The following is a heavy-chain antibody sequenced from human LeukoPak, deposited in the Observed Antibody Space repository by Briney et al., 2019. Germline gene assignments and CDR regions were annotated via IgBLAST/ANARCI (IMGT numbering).Heavy chain of an antibody. V-gene: IGHV1-18*01. CDR2: ISPYNGNT. CDR1: GYTFTIYD. Sequence: ASVKGSCKASGYTFTIYDISCVRQAPGQGLEWMGWISPYNGNTNYAQKLQDRVTMPTDTSTSTAYMELRSLRSDDTAVYYCARVITPGYFLHWGQGTLVTVSS. CDR3: ARVITPGYFLH. D-gene: IGHD2-15*01. J-gene: IGHJ1*01.